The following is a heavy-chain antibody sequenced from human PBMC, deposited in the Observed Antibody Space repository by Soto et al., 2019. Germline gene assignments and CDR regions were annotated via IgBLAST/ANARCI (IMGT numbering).Heavy chain of an antibody. J-gene: IGHJ4*02. D-gene: IGHD6-13*01. CDR2: LSSDGSNR. V-gene: IGHV3-30*18. CDR1: GFAFSNYG. Sequence: QVQLVESGGGVVQPGRTLRLSCAAYGFAFSNYGMHWVRQAPDKGLEWVEVLSSDGSNRYYAESVKGRFSISRDNSKNTLYLQMTSLRAEDTAVYYCANPGAGSSWYCDSWGEGTLVTVSS. CDR3: ANPGAGSSWYCDS.